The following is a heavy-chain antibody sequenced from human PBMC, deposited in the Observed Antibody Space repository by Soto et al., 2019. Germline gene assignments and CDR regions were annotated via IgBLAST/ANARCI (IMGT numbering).Heavy chain of an antibody. V-gene: IGHV4-39*01. CDR2: ILHTGST. CDR1: GGSISSSNYS. Sequence: PSETLALTCTVSGGSISSSNYSWGWIRQPPGKGLVWIGTILHTGSTYYNPSFESRVTMSVETSNNQFSLKLSSVTAADTAVYYCARRQIGTMADYWGQGTLVTVS. J-gene: IGHJ4*02. CDR3: ARRQIGTMADY. D-gene: IGHD1-7*01.